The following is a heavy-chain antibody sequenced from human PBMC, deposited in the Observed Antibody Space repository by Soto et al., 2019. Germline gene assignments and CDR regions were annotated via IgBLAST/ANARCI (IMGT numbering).Heavy chain of an antibody. V-gene: IGHV3-48*02. Sequence: EVQLVESGGGSVQPGGSLRLSCAASGFTFSTFSMNWVRQAPGRGLEWISYISGGGRPISYADSVKGRFTISRDNAKNSLYLQMYSLTDEDTAMYYCARDLGWAFDSWGQGTLVTVSS. D-gene: IGHD6-19*01. CDR2: ISGGGRPI. J-gene: IGHJ4*02. CDR1: GFTFSTFS. CDR3: ARDLGWAFDS.